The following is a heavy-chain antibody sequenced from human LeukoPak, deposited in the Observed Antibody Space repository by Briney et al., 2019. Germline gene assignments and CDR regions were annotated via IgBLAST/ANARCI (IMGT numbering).Heavy chain of an antibody. D-gene: IGHD6-19*01. V-gene: IGHV1-18*01. CDR1: GYTFVSYG. CDR3: VREGIAVAGFDY. Sequence: GASVKVSCKASGYTFVSYGFNWVRQAPGQGLEWMGWISAYNGNTNYAQKLQGRVTLTTDTSTSTAYMELRSLTSDDTAVYYCVREGIAVAGFDYWGQGTVVTVSS. CDR2: ISAYNGNT. J-gene: IGHJ4*02.